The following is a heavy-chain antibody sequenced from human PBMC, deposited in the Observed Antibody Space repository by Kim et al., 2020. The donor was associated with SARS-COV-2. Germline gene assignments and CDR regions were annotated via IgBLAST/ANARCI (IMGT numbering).Heavy chain of an antibody. CDR1: GYTFTNYA. CDR2: INTDTGNP. CDR3: ARVMWGSYRYTDY. Sequence: ASVKVSCKASGYTFTNYAISWVRQAPGQGLEWMGWINTDTGNPTYAQAFPGRFVFSLDTSVSTAYLHISSLKAEDTALYYCARVMWGSYRYTDYWGHGTL. V-gene: IGHV7-4-1*02. D-gene: IGHD3-16*02. J-gene: IGHJ4*01.